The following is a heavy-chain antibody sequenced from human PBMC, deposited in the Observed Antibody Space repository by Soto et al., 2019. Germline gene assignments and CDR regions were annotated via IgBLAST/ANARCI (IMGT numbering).Heavy chain of an antibody. V-gene: IGHV4-30-4*01. CDR1: GGSISSGDYY. CDR3: ARDGDGRMTTNPYYYNGMDV. Sequence: SETLSLTCTVSGGSISSGDYYWSWIRQPPGKGLEWIGYIYYSGSTYYNPSLKSRVTISVDTSKNQFSLKLSSVTAADTAVYYCARDGDGRMTTNPYYYNGMDVWGPGTTVTVSS. CDR2: IYYSGST. J-gene: IGHJ6*02. D-gene: IGHD4-4*01.